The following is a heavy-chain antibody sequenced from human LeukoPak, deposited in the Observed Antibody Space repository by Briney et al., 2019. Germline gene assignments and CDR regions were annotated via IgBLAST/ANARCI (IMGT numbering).Heavy chain of an antibody. D-gene: IGHD3-10*01. CDR3: ARDLRRENYGSGRYYFDY. V-gene: IGHV1-46*01. J-gene: IGHJ4*02. CDR1: GYTFTSYY. Sequence: ASVKVSCKASGYTFTSYYMHWVRQAPGQGLEWMGIINPSGGSTSYAQKFQGRVTMTRDMSTSTVYMELSSLRSEDTAVYYCARDLRRENYGSGRYYFDYWGQGTLVTVSS. CDR2: INPSGGST.